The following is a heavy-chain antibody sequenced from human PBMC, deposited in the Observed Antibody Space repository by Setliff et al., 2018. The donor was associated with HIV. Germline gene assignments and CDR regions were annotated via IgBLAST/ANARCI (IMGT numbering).Heavy chain of an antibody. CDR2: IIPFLDIA. CDR3: ARSARDYDYLWGSDAFDI. J-gene: IGHJ3*02. CDR1: GGTFSSYA. Sequence: SVNVSCKASGGTFSSYAISWVRQAPGQGLDWMGGIIPFLDIANSAQNFQGRVTITADKSTNTAYMELSSLRSEDTAVYYCARSARDYDYLWGSDAFDIWGQGTLVTVS. V-gene: IGHV1-69*10. D-gene: IGHD3-16*01.